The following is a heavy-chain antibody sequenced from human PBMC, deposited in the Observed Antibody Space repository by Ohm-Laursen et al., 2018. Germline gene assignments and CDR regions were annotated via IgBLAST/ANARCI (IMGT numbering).Heavy chain of an antibody. D-gene: IGHD2-15*01. CDR2: ISGSGGTT. J-gene: IGHJ1*01. Sequence: SLRLSCAAAGFIFSSHAMSWVRQAPGKGLEWVSTISGSGGTTYYADSVKGRFSISRDSSKNTLYLQMNSLRAEDTAVYYCAKVPRYCSGGSCRGGYFQYWGQGTLVTVSS. V-gene: IGHV3-23*01. CDR3: AKVPRYCSGGSCRGGYFQY. CDR1: GFIFSSHA.